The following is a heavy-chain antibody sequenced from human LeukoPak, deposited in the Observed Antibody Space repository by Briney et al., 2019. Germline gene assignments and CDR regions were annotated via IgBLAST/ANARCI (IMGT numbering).Heavy chain of an antibody. CDR3: TRLGRSGSCKSGFCYGLYFQH. J-gene: IGHJ1*01. D-gene: IGHD2-15*01. Sequence: PSETLSLTCTVSGGSISSYYWSWIRQPPGKGLEWIGYIYYSGSTNYNPSLKSRVTISIDTSKNQFSLKLSSVTAADTAVYYCTRLGRSGSCKSGFCYGLYFQHWGQGTLVTVSS. CDR2: IYYSGST. V-gene: IGHV4-59*08. CDR1: GGSISSYY.